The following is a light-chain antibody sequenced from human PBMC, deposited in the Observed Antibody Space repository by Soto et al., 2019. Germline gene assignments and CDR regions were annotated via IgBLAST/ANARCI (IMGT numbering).Light chain of an antibody. J-gene: IGKJ1*01. CDR2: GAS. CDR3: QQYGSSPGT. CDR1: QSVSSSY. Sequence: EIVMTQSPATLSVSPGERATLSCRASQSVSSSYLAWYQQKPGQAPRLLIYGASSRATGIPDRFSGSGSGTDFTLTISRLEPEDFAVYYCQQYGSSPGTFGQGTKVDI. V-gene: IGKV3-20*01.